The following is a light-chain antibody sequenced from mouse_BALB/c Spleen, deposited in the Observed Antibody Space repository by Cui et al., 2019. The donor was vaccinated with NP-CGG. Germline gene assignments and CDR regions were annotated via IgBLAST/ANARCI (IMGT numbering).Light chain of an antibody. Sequence: QAVVTQESALTTSPGETVTLTCRSSTGAVTTSNYANWVQEKPDHLFTGLIGGTNNRAPGVPARFSGSLIGDKAALTITGAQTEDDAIYFCALWYSNHWVFGGGTELTVL. CDR2: GTN. J-gene: IGLJ1*01. CDR1: TGAVTTSNY. CDR3: ALWYSNHWV. V-gene: IGLV1*01.